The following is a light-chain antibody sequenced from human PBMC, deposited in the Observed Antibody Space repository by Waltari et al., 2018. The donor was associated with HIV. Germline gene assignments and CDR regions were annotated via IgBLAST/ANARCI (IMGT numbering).Light chain of an antibody. CDR2: DVS. CDR3: CSYAGSSTVV. V-gene: IGLV2-23*02. J-gene: IGLJ2*01. CDR1: RSCVGGYNY. Sequence: QSALTQPASLSGSPGQSITIPCTGTRSCVGGYNYVPWFQQHPGKAPKLMIYDVSKRPSGVSNRFSGSKSGNTASLTISGLQAEDEADYYCCSYAGSSTVVFGGGTKLTVL.